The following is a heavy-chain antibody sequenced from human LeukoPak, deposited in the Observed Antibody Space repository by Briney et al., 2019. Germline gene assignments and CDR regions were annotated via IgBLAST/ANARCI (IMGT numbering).Heavy chain of an antibody. CDR3: ARTYSSSSYYYYYYYMDV. D-gene: IGHD6-6*01. V-gene: IGHV4-4*09. CDR2: IYTSGST. Sequence: SETLSLTCTVSGGSISSYYWSWIRQPPGKGLEWIGYIYTSGSTNYNPSLKSRVTISVDTSKNQFSLKLSSVTAADTAVYYCARTYSSSSYYYYYYYMDVWGKGTTVTVSS. CDR1: GGSISSYY. J-gene: IGHJ6*03.